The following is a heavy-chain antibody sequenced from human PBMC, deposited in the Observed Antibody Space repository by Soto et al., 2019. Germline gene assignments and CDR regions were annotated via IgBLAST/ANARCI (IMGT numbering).Heavy chain of an antibody. CDR2: IYYSGST. V-gene: IGHV4-59*01. CDR1: VGSISSYY. CDR3: ARVGGSGSYWDYYYGMDV. Sequence: SETLSLTCTVSVGSISSYYWSWIRQPPGKGLEWIGCIYYSGSTNYNPSLKSRVTISVDTSKNQSSQKLSSVTAADTAVYYCARVGGSGSYWDYYYGMDVWGQGTTVTVS. D-gene: IGHD3-10*01. J-gene: IGHJ6*02.